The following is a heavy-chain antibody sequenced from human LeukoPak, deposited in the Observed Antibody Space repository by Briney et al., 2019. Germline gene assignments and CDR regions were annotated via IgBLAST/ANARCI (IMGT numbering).Heavy chain of an antibody. CDR3: AKDGWGIAAAHPQDV. J-gene: IGHJ6*02. Sequence: PGGSLRLSCAASGFTFSSYAMSWVRQAPGKGLEWVSAISGSGGSTYYADSVKGRFTISRDNSKNTLYLQMNSLRAEDTAVYYRAKDGWGIAAAHPQDVWGQGTTVTVSS. CDR2: ISGSGGST. D-gene: IGHD6-13*01. CDR1: GFTFSSYA. V-gene: IGHV3-23*01.